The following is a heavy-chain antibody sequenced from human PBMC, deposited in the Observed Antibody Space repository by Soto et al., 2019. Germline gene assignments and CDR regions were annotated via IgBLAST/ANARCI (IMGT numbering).Heavy chain of an antibody. J-gene: IGHJ6*02. CDR2: ISAYNGNT. CDR3: ARDGTAAAGTADYYYYGMDV. D-gene: IGHD6-13*01. CDR1: GYTFTSYG. Sequence: ASVKVSCKASGYTFTSYGISWVRQAAGQGLEWMGWISAYNGNTNYAQKLQGRVTMTTDTSTSTAYMELRSLRSDDTAVYYCARDGTAAAGTADYYYYGMDVWGQGTTVTVSS. V-gene: IGHV1-18*04.